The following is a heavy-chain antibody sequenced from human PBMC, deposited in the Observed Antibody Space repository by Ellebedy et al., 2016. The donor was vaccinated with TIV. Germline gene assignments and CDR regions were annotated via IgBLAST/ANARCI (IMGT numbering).Heavy chain of an antibody. Sequence: AGSLRLSXAVAGFPFSSFVMSLVRQAPGTGLEWVSAISESGDETYYTDSVKGRFTVSRDNFGQILYLQMNSLRADDSARYYCTKGGWLDDWGPGTLVTVSS. CDR1: GFPFSSFV. CDR3: TKGGWLDD. V-gene: IGHV3-23*01. J-gene: IGHJ4*02. CDR2: ISESGDET. D-gene: IGHD6-19*01.